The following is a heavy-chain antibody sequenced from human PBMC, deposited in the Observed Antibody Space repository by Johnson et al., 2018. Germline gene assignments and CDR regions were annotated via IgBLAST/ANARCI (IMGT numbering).Heavy chain of an antibody. J-gene: IGHJ6*03. Sequence: LVESGGGVVQPGRSLRLSCAASGFTFSSYGMHWVRQAPGKGLEWVAVISYDGSNKYYADSVKGRFTISRDNSKNTLYLQMNSLSAEDTAVYYCAKAHCSSTSCYALGDYYYMDVWGKGTTVTVSS. CDR2: ISYDGSNK. D-gene: IGHD2-2*01. V-gene: IGHV3-30*18. CDR1: GFTFSSYG. CDR3: AKAHCSSTSCYALGDYYYMDV.